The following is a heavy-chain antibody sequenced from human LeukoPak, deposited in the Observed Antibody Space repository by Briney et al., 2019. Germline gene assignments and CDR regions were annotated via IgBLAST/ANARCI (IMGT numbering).Heavy chain of an antibody. V-gene: IGHV4-38-2*01. J-gene: IGHJ4*02. D-gene: IGHD6-6*01. CDR1: GYSISSGYY. CDR3: ASLAARRTFDY. CDR2: IYHSGST. Sequence: SETLSLTCAVSGYSISSGYYWGWIRQPPGKGLEWIGSIYHSGSTYYNPSLKSRVTILVDTSKNQFSLKLSSVTAADTAVYYCASLAARRTFDYWGQGTLVTVSS.